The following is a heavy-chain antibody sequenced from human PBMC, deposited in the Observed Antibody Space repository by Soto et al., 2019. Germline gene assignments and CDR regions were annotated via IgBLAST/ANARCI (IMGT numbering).Heavy chain of an antibody. Sequence: SETLSLTCSVSGGSINSYYWSWIREPPGKGLEWIGYIFYSGRSGSTNYNPSLKSRVTISVDTSKNQFSLKVSSVTAADTAVYYCAKTALGWLDPWGPGTLVTVSS. CDR1: GGSINSYY. D-gene: IGHD2-21*02. CDR3: AKTALGWLDP. V-gene: IGHV4-59*01. CDR2: IFYSGRSGST. J-gene: IGHJ5*02.